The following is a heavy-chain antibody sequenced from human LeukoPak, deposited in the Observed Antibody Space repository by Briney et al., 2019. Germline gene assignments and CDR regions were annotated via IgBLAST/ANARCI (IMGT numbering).Heavy chain of an antibody. Sequence: PSETLSLTCAVYGGSFSGYYWSWIRQPPGKGLEWIGEINHSGSTSYNPSLKSRVTISVDTSKNQFSVKLSSVGGADTAVYYCAREIVVVITDGAKSRPPYYFDYWGQGTLVTVSS. CDR1: GGSFSGYY. J-gene: IGHJ4*02. CDR3: AREIVVVITDGAKSRPPYYFDY. D-gene: IGHD3-22*01. V-gene: IGHV4-34*01. CDR2: INHSGST.